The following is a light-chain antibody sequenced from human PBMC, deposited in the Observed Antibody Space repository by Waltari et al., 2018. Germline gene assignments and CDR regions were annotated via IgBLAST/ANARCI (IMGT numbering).Light chain of an antibody. CDR2: YKSDSDK. CDR1: SGVNVANHR. Sequence: QAVLTQPSSLSASPGASASLTCTLRSGVNVANHRIYWYQQKPGSPPQYLLRYKSDSDKQQGIEVPSRFSGSKGASADAGSLFISGLQSEDEADYYCMIWRAGASEFGGGTKLTVL. V-gene: IGLV5-45*03. J-gene: IGLJ2*01. CDR3: MIWRAGASE.